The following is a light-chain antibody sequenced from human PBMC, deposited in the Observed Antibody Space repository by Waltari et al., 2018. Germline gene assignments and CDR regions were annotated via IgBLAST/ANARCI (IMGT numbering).Light chain of an antibody. Sequence: QSALTQPASVSGSPGQSITISCIGTGSDVGFYNFVSWYQQHPGEAPKLMIYDVNNRPSGVLSRFSGSKSGNTASLTISGLQAEDEADYYCSSYTSSHTWVFGGGTKVTVL. J-gene: IGLJ3*02. V-gene: IGLV2-14*03. CDR1: GSDVGFYNF. CDR3: SSYTSSHTWV. CDR2: DVN.